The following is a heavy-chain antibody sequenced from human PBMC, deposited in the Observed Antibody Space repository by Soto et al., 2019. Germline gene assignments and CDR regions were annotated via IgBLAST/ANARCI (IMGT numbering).Heavy chain of an antibody. CDR2: TYYRSKWYN. D-gene: IGHD2-15*01. Sequence: QVQLQQSGPGLVKPSQTLSLTCAISGDSVSSNSAAWNWIRQSPSRGLEWLGRTYYRSKWYNDYAVSVKSRITINPDTSKNQFSLQLNSVTPEDTAVYYCARDRYRDCSGGSCYPNWFDPRGQGTLVTVSS. J-gene: IGHJ5*02. CDR1: GDSVSSNSAA. CDR3: ARDRYRDCSGGSCYPNWFDP. V-gene: IGHV6-1*01.